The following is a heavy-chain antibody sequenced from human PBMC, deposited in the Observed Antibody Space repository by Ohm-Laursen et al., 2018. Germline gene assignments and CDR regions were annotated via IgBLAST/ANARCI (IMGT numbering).Heavy chain of an antibody. CDR2: VNANSGGT. CDR3: VRDKIAAAAGT. J-gene: IGHJ5*02. V-gene: IGHV1-2*02. D-gene: IGHD6-13*01. Sequence: VASVKVSCKASGYSFTDYHMHWVRQAPGQGPEWMGWVNANSGGTKYLEKFQGRVTMTRDTSINTAYMELTALTSDDTAVYYCVRDKIAAAAGTWGPGTLVTVSS. CDR1: GYSFTDYH.